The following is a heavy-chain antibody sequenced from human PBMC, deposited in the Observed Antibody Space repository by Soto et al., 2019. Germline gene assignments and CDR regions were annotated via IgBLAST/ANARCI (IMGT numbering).Heavy chain of an antibody. V-gene: IGHV3-11*01. Sequence: GGSLRLSCAASGFIFTDHYMSWIRLAPGKGLEWVSYISSSGSIINYADSVKGRFTISRDNAKNSLSLQMNSLRAEDTAVYYCARADPYAYWGQGTLVTSPQ. CDR2: ISSSGSII. D-gene: IGHD2-2*01. CDR1: GFIFTDHY. CDR3: ARADPYAY. J-gene: IGHJ4*02.